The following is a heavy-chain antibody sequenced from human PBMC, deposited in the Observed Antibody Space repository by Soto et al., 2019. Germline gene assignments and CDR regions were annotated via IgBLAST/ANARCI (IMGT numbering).Heavy chain of an antibody. V-gene: IGHV3-23*01. D-gene: IGHD4-17*01. Sequence: GGSLRLSCAASGFTFSSYAMSWVRQAPGKGLEWVSAISGSGGSTYYADSVKGRFTISRDNSKNTLYLQMNSLRAEDTAVYYCAKNPTALYDYYYYMDVWGKGTTVTVSS. CDR3: AKNPTALYDYYYYMDV. CDR2: ISGSGGST. CDR1: GFTFSSYA. J-gene: IGHJ6*03.